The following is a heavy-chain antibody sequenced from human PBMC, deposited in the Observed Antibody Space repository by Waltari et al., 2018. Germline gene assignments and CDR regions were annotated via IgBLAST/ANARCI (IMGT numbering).Heavy chain of an antibody. CDR2: VNADGSST. Sequence: EVQVVESGGDLVQPGGSLRLSCTASGFDFSPYWMHWVRQVPGKGLVWVSGVNADGSSTTYADPVRGRVTISRDNARSTVHLQMSSLIAEDTAVYYCGTLEAVASWGQGTLVTVSS. CDR3: GTLEAVAS. J-gene: IGHJ5*02. V-gene: IGHV3-74*03. CDR1: GFDFSPYW.